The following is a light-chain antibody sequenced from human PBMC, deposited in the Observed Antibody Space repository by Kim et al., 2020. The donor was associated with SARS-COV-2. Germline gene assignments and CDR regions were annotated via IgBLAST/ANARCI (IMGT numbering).Light chain of an antibody. CDR2: DAS. CDR3: QQRNNWPLT. J-gene: IGKJ4*01. V-gene: IGKV3-11*01. Sequence: EIVLTQSPATLSLSPGERATLSCRASQSVSIYLAWYQQKPGQAPRLLIYDASNRATGIPARFSGSGSGTDFTLTISSLEPEDFALYYCQQRNNWPLTFGGGTKLEI. CDR1: QSVSIY.